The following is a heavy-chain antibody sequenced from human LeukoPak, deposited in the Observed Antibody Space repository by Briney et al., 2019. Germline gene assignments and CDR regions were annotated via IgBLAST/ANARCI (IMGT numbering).Heavy chain of an antibody. CDR1: GGSISSYY. CDR2: IYYSGST. V-gene: IGHV4-59*01. D-gene: IGHD3-10*01. J-gene: IGHJ4*02. Sequence: SETLSLTCTVSGGSISSYYWSWIRQPPGKGLEWIGYIYYSGSTNYNPSLKSRVTISVDTSKNQFSLKLSSVTAADTAVYYCARDSEYYYGSGDARTLDYWGQGTLVTVSS. CDR3: ARDSEYYYGSGDARTLDY.